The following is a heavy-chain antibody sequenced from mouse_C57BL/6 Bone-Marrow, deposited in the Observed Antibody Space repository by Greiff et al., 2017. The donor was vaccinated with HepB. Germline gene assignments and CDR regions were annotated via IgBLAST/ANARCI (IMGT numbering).Heavy chain of an antibody. CDR3: ARGLLLY. CDR1: GFTFSDYG. CDR2: ISSGSSTI. J-gene: IGHJ3*01. V-gene: IGHV5-17*01. Sequence: DVKLVESGGGLVKPGGSLKLSCAASGFTFSDYGMHWVRQAPEKGLEWVAYISSGSSTIYYADTVKGRFTISRDNAKNTLFLQMTSLRSEDTAMYYCARGLLLYWGQGTLVTVSA. D-gene: IGHD1-1*01.